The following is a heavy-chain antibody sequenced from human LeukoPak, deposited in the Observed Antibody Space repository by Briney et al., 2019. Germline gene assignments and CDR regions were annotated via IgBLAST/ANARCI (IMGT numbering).Heavy chain of an antibody. V-gene: IGHV4-39*07. CDR3: ARVNPFDY. CDR1: GGSISSSSYY. D-gene: IGHD1-14*01. J-gene: IGHJ4*02. CDR2: IYYSGST. Sequence: SETLSLTCTVSGGSISSSSYYWGWIRQPPGEGLEWIGSIYYSGSTYYNPSLKSRVTISVDTSKNQFSLKLSSVTAADTAVYYCARVNPFDYWGQGTLVTVSS.